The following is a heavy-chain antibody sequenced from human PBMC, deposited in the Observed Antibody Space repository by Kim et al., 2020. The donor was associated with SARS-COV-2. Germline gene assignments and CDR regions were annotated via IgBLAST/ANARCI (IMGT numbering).Heavy chain of an antibody. J-gene: IGHJ4*02. Sequence: SQTLSLTCAISGDSVSSNSASWTWIRQSPSRGLEWLGRTYYRSKWSYDYAVSVKGRITISPDTSKNQFSLQLNSVTPEDTAVYYCVRASRGSPDFNYWGQGTLVTVSS. V-gene: IGHV6-1*01. CDR2: TYYRSKWSY. CDR1: GDSVSSNSAS. CDR3: VRASRGSPDFNY. D-gene: IGHD5-12*01.